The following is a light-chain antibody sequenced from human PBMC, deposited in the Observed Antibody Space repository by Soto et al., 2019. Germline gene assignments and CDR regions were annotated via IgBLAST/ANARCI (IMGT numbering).Light chain of an antibody. Sequence: QSALTQPPSASGSPGQSVTISCTGTGSDVGAYDYVSWYQQHPGKAPKVIIFEVSNRPSGVSNRFSGSKSGNTASLTISGLLAEDEADYYCNSYTRSRSYVFGTGTKLTVL. CDR1: GSDVGAYDY. CDR3: NSYTRSRSYV. V-gene: IGLV2-14*01. CDR2: EVS. J-gene: IGLJ1*01.